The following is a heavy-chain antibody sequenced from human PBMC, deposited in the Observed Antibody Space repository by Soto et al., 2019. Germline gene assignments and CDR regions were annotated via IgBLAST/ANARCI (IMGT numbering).Heavy chain of an antibody. CDR3: AGGEVAATADVFDI. Sequence: EVQRVESGGTLVQPGGSLRLSCAASGFTFSNSWMDWVRQAPGKGLEWVANIKADGSEKYYVDSVKGRFTISRDNAKNSLYLQMNSLRAEDTAVYYCAGGEVAATADVFDIWGQGTMVTVSS. J-gene: IGHJ3*02. CDR1: GFTFSNSW. V-gene: IGHV3-7*02. D-gene: IGHD2-15*01. CDR2: IKADGSEK.